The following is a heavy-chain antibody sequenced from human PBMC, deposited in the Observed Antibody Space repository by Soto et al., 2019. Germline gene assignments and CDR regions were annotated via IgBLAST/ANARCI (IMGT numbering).Heavy chain of an antibody. CDR1: GFTFSMYS. D-gene: IGHD2-21*02. J-gene: IGHJ6*02. V-gene: IGHV3-7*03. CDR3: ARDHLILPAHDFFYGSDV. Sequence: HPGGSLRLSCEVSGFTFSMYSMSWVRQTPGKGLEWVAKIPQDGVDGHYADSVKGRFTISRDNGQNSLYLQMNNLRAEDTAVYYCARDHLILPAHDFFYGSDVWGRGATVTVSS. CDR2: IPQDGVDG.